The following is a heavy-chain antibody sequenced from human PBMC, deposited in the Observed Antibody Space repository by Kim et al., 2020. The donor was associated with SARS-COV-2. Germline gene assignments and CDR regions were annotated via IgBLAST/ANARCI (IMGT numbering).Heavy chain of an antibody. CDR1: GGSISSSNW. J-gene: IGHJ5*02. CDR2: IYHSGST. CDR3: AREIGGYCSGGSCVWFDP. D-gene: IGHD2-15*01. V-gene: IGHV4-4*02. Sequence: SETLSLTCAVSGGSISSSNWWSWVRQPPGKVLEWIGEIYHSGSTNYNPSLKSRVTISVDKSKNQFSLKLSSVTAADTAVYYCAREIGGYCSGGSCVWFDPWGQGTLVTVSS.